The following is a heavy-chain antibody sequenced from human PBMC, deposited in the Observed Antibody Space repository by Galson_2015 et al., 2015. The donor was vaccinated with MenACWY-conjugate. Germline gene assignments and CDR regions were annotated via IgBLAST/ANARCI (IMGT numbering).Heavy chain of an antibody. Sequence: ETLSPPCTVSGGSASSRGYYWTWIRQPPGQGLEWIGLIYDSGTTKYNPSLKGRVTISLDTSKNQVSLKLSSVTAADTAVYYCAREFSYWGQGTLVTVSS. D-gene: IGHD3-3*01. J-gene: IGHJ4*02. CDR2: IYDSGTT. V-gene: IGHV4-61*08. CDR3: AREFSY. CDR1: GGSASSRGYY.